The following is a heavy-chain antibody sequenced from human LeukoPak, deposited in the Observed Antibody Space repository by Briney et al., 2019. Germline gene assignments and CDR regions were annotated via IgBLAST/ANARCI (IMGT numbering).Heavy chain of an antibody. J-gene: IGHJ4*02. CDR3: ARDLGPIAAAGLDY. Sequence: GGSLRLSCAASGFTFSSYAMHWVRQAPGKGLEWVAVISYDGSNKYYADSVKGRFTISRDNSKNTLYLQMNSLRAEDTAVYYCARDLGPIAAAGLDYWGQETLVTVSS. CDR1: GFTFSSYA. V-gene: IGHV3-30*04. D-gene: IGHD6-13*01. CDR2: ISYDGSNK.